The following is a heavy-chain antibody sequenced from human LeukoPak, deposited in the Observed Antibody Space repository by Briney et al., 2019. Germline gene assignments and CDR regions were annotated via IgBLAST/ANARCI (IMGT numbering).Heavy chain of an antibody. Sequence: PGGSLRLSCAVSGFTVSSNYMSWVRQAPGKGLEWVSVIYSDDRTYYADSVKGRFSISRHTSKKTLYLQMNSLRAEDTAVYYCAREVMAKRRAFDIWGQGTGVTVSS. CDR1: GFTVSSNY. CDR2: IYSDDRT. J-gene: IGHJ3*02. CDR3: AREVMAKRRAFDI. V-gene: IGHV3-53*04. D-gene: IGHD2-8*01.